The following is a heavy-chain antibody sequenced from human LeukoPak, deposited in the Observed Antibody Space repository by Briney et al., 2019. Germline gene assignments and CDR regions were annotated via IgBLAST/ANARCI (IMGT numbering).Heavy chain of an antibody. J-gene: IGHJ6*03. D-gene: IGHD3-10*01. Sequence: SETLSLTCTVSGFSITRGDYWGWIRQPPGKGLEWIGAIYHSGSSYYDPSLKSRVAISVDTSKNQFSLRLSSVSAADTAVYYCARSGPYYYHYVDVWGKETTVTVSS. CDR2: IYHSGSS. CDR1: GFSITRGDY. V-gene: IGHV4-38-2*02. CDR3: ARSGPYYYHYVDV.